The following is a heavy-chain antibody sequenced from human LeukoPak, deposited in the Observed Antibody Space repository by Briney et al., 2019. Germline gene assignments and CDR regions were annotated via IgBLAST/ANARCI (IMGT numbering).Heavy chain of an antibody. V-gene: IGHV3-23*01. CDR2: ISGSGGST. D-gene: IGHD4-17*01. CDR3: AKDNGHDYGEPFDY. CDR1: GFTFSSYA. J-gene: IGHJ4*02. Sequence: GGSLRLSCAASGFTFSSYAMSWVRQAPGKGLEWVSAISGSGGSTYYADSVKGRFTISRDNSKNTLYLQMNSLRAEDMAVYYCAKDNGHDYGEPFDYWGQGTLVTVSS.